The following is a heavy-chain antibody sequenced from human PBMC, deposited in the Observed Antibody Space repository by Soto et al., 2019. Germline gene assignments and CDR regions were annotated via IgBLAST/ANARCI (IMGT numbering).Heavy chain of an antibody. J-gene: IGHJ4*02. CDR2: TRNKANSYTT. CDR3: VSVSGSYYYDY. Sequence: GGSLRLSCAASGFTFSYHYMDWVRQAPGRGLEGVGRTRNKANSYTTEYAPSVKGRFTTSSADSKNSLYLQMNSLKTEDTALYYCVSVSGSYYYDYWGQGTLVTVSS. V-gene: IGHV3-72*01. CDR1: GFTFSYHY. D-gene: IGHD3-10*01.